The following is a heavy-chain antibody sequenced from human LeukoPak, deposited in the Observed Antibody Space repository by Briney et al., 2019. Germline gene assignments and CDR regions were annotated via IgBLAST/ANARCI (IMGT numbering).Heavy chain of an antibody. CDR1: GYTFTSYD. Sequence: ASVKVSCKASGYTFTSYDINWVRQATGQGLEWMGWMNPNSGNTGYAQKFQGRVTMTRNTSISTAYMELSSLRSEDTAVYYCARGSSYYGSGSSHYDYWGQGTLVTVSS. D-gene: IGHD3-10*01. V-gene: IGHV1-8*01. CDR3: ARGSSYYGSGSSHYDY. CDR2: MNPNSGNT. J-gene: IGHJ4*02.